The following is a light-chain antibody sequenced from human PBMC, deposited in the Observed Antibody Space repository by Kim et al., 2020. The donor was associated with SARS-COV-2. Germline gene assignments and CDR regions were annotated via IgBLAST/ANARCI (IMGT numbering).Light chain of an antibody. CDR1: SSDVGGYNY. CDR3: SSYTSISTYV. V-gene: IGLV2-14*03. J-gene: IGLJ1*01. Sequence: QSALTQPASVSGSPGQSITISCTGTSSDVGGYNYVSWYQQHPGKAPKLMIYDVSNRPSGVSNRFSGSKSGNMASLTISGLQAEDEADYYCSSYTSISTYVFGAGTKVTVL. CDR2: DVS.